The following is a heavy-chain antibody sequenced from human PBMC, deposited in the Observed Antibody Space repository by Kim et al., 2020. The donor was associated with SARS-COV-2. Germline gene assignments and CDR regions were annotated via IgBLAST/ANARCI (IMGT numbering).Heavy chain of an antibody. Sequence: KSRVTISVDTSKNQFSLKLSSVTAADTAVYYCARVLSGYSYGAYYYGMDVWGQGTTVTVSS. J-gene: IGHJ6*02. CDR3: ARVLSGYSYGAYYYGMDV. V-gene: IGHV4-59*01. D-gene: IGHD5-18*01.